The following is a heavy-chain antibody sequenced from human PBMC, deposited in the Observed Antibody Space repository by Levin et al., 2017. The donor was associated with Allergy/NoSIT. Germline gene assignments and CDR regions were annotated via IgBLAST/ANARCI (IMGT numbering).Heavy chain of an antibody. CDR3: ARTHGTKFPFDC. D-gene: IGHD1-26*01. Sequence: GESLKISCKGSGYTFITYWIGWVRQVPGKGPEWMGIIYPADSDTRYRPSFQGQVTTSADKSTSTAYLQWSSPTASDSAMYYWARTHGTKFPFDCWGQGTLVTVSS. J-gene: IGHJ4*02. CDR1: GYTFITYW. CDR2: IYPADSDT. V-gene: IGHV5-51*01.